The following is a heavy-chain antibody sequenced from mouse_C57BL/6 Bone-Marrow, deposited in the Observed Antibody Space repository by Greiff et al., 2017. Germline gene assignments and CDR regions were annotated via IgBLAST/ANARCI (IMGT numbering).Heavy chain of an antibody. CDR1: GFNIKDYY. CDR3: TTGYYYGSRGGNYFDY. V-gene: IGHV14-1*01. J-gene: IGHJ2*01. D-gene: IGHD1-1*01. Sequence: VQLQQSGAELVRPGASVKLSCTASGFNIKDYYMHWVKQRPEQGLEWIGRIDPEDGDTEYAPKFPGKATMTADTSSNTAYLQLSSLTSEDTAVYYCTTGYYYGSRGGNYFDYWGQGTTLTVSS. CDR2: IDPEDGDT.